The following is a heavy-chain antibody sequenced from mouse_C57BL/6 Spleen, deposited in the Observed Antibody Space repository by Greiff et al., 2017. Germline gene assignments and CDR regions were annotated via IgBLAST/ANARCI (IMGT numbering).Heavy chain of an antibody. CDR2: ISYDGSN. D-gene: IGHD1-1*02. CDR3: AREGLGGFDY. J-gene: IGHJ2*01. Sequence: ESGPGLVKPSQSLSLTCSVTGYSITSGYYWNWIRQFPGNKLEWMGYISYDGSNNYNPSLKNRISITRDTSKNQFFLKLNSVTTEDTATYYCAREGLGGFDYWAKAPLSQSPQ. CDR1: GYSITSGYY. V-gene: IGHV3-6*01.